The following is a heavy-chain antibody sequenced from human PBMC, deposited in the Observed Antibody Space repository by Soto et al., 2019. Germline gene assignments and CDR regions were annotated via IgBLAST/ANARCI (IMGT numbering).Heavy chain of an antibody. Sequence: GESLKISCQGSGYSFTNYWVGWVRQIPGRGLEWMGVIHPGVSDTRYSPFFQGQVTISADKSISTAYLQWSSLKASDTAMYYCARHNRYSSTWFEGWFDPWGQGTLVTVSS. J-gene: IGHJ5*02. V-gene: IGHV5-51*01. D-gene: IGHD6-13*01. CDR3: ARHNRYSSTWFEGWFDP. CDR2: IHPGVSDT. CDR1: GYSFTNYW.